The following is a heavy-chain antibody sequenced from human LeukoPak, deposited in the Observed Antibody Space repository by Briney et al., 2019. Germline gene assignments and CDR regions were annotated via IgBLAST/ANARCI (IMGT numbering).Heavy chain of an antibody. CDR2: IWYDGSNK. CDR1: GFTFSSYG. D-gene: IGHD4-17*01. CDR3: ARDRRATTVNSYYYYYGMDV. Sequence: GGSLRLSCAASGFTFSSYGMHWVRQAPGKGLEWVAVIWYDGSNKYYADSVKGRFTISRDNSKNTLYLQMNSLRAEDTAVYYCARDRRATTVNSYYYYYGMDVWGQGTTVTVSS. V-gene: IGHV3-33*01. J-gene: IGHJ6*02.